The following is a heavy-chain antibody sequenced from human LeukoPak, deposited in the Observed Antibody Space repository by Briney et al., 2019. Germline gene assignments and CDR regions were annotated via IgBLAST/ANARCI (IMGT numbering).Heavy chain of an antibody. J-gene: IGHJ4*02. D-gene: IGHD2-15*01. CDR2: IKTKTDGGTT. Sequence: GGSLRLSCAASGFTVSSNYMSWVRQAPGRGLEWVGRIKTKTDGGTTDYAAPVKGRFTISRDDSRNRLFLQMNSLRTEDTAVYYCTTGGGSCADWGQGTLVTVSS. CDR1: GFTVSSNY. V-gene: IGHV3-15*01. CDR3: TTGGGSCAD.